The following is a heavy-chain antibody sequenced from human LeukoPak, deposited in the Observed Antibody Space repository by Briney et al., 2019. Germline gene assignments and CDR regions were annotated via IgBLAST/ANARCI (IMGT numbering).Heavy chain of an antibody. J-gene: IGHJ4*02. V-gene: IGHV4-39*01. CDR1: GGSISSSSHY. CDR2: AST. Sequence: PSETLSLTCTVSGGSISSSSHYWGWIRQPPGKGLEWIGASTYYNPSLKNRVTISRDTSKNQFSLKLSSVTAADTAIYYCARAGYSYGIISYFDSWGQGTLVTVSS. CDR3: ARAGYSYGIISYFDS. D-gene: IGHD5-18*01.